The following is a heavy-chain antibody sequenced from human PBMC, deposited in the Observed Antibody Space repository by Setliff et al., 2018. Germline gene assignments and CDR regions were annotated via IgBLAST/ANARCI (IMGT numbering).Heavy chain of an antibody. CDR2: INPNSGGT. V-gene: IGHV1-2*04. J-gene: IGHJ6*02. D-gene: IGHD4-17*01. CDR1: GYTFTSYY. Sequence: ASVKVSCKASGYTFTSYYMHWVRQAPGQGLEWMGWINPNSGGTNYAQKFQGWVTMTRDTSISTAYMELSRLRSDDTAVYYCARVVGDYDYEDYYYYGMDVWGQGTTVTVSS. CDR3: ARVVGDYDYEDYYYYGMDV.